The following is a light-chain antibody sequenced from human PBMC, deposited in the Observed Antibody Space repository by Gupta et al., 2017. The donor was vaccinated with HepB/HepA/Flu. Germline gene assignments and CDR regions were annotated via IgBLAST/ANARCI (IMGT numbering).Light chain of an antibody. CDR1: STDVGGYNY. Sequence: QSALTQPASVSGSPRQSITISCAGTSTDVGGYNYVSWYQQQPGKAPKLMVYDVSNRPAGVSNRFSGSKSGNTASLTSSGLQAEDEADYYCSSYTSSSTRVFGTGTKVTVL. V-gene: IGLV2-14*03. CDR2: DVS. J-gene: IGLJ1*01. CDR3: SSYTSSSTRV.